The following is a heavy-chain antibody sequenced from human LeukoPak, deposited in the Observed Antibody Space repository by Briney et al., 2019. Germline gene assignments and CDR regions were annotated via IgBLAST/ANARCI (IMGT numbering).Heavy chain of an antibody. D-gene: IGHD3-10*01. CDR3: AGPFQKLDQPRFDY. V-gene: IGHV4-59*01. CDR2: IYYSGST. J-gene: IGHJ4*02. CDR1: GGSISSYY. Sequence: SETLSLTCTVSGGSISSYYWNWIRQPPGKGLEWIGYIYYSGSTNYNPSLKSRVTISVGTSKNQFSLRLSSVTAADTAVYYCAGPFQKLDQPRFDYWGQGTLVTVSS.